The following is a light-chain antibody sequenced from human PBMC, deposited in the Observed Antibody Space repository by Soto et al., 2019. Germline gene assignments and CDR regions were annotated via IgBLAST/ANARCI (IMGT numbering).Light chain of an antibody. Sequence: EIVMTQSPLSLPVTPGESASISCRSSQSLLHSNGFNYLDWYLQKPGQSPKLLIYMGSNRASGVPDRFSGSGSGTQFTLTISSLQPEDFATYYCQQLNSYPLTFGPGTKVDIK. CDR3: QQLNSYPLT. J-gene: IGKJ3*01. V-gene: IGKV2-28*01. CDR2: MGS. CDR1: QSLLHSNGFNY.